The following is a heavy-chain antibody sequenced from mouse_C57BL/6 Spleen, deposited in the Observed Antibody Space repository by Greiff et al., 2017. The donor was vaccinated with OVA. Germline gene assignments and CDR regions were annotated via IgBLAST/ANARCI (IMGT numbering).Heavy chain of an antibody. CDR1: GFTFSDYG. Sequence: EVQLQESGGGLVKPGGSLKLSCAASGFTFSDYGMHWVRQAPEKGLEWVAYISSGSSTIYYADTVKGRFTISRDNATNTLFLQMTSLRSEDTAMYYCARDMITTVVPSGGYDMDYWGQGTSVTVSS. CDR2: ISSGSSTI. V-gene: IGHV5-17*01. J-gene: IGHJ4*01. CDR3: ARDMITTVVPSGGYDMDY. D-gene: IGHD1-1*01.